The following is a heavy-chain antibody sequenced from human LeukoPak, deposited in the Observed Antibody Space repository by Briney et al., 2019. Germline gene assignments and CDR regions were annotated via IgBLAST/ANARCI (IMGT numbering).Heavy chain of an antibody. Sequence: ASVKVSCKASGYTFTSYGISWVRQAPGQGLEWMGWISAYNGNTNYAQKLQGRVTMTTDTSTSTAYMELRSLRSDDTAVYYCARVNNDFWSGYQWPLNYYYYMDVWGKGTTVTVSS. V-gene: IGHV1-18*01. J-gene: IGHJ6*03. CDR1: GYTFTSYG. CDR2: ISAYNGNT. CDR3: ARVNNDFWSGYQWPLNYYYYMDV. D-gene: IGHD3-3*01.